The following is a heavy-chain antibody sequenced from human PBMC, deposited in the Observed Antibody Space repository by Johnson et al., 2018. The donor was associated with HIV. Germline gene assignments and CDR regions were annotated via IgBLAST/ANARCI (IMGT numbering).Heavy chain of an antibody. CDR1: GFTFSSYA. CDR2: ISYDGSNK. D-gene: IGHD1-26*01. J-gene: IGHJ3*02. V-gene: IGHV3-30*04. Sequence: QVKLVESGGGVVQPGRSLRLSCAASGFTFSSYAMHWVRQAPGKGLEWVAVISYDGSNKYYADSVKGRFTISRDNSKNTLYLQMNSLRAEDTAVYYCAKVGVGATPSGPGSAFDIWGQGTMVTVSS. CDR3: AKVGVGATPSGPGSAFDI.